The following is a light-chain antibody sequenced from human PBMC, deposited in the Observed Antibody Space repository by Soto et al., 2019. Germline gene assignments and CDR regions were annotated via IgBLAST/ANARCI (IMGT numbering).Light chain of an antibody. V-gene: IGKV3-20*01. CDR1: QSVAANY. Sequence: ILLTQSPGTLSLSPGERATLSCRASQSVAANYLAWYQQKRGHAPRLLIHGASNRATGIPDRLSGSGSGTDFTLTISRLEPEDFAVYYCQQYGSSGTFGQGTKVDIK. CDR3: QQYGSSGT. J-gene: IGKJ1*01. CDR2: GAS.